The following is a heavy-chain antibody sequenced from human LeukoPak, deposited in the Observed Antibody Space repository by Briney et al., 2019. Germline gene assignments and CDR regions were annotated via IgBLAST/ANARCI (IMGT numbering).Heavy chain of an antibody. D-gene: IGHD1-20*01. Sequence: SVKVSCKASGGTFSSYAISWVRQPPGQGLEWMGGIIPIFGTANYAQKFQGRVTITADESTSTAYMELSSLRSEDTAVYYCASLTGTTRGGYYYYYGMDVWGKGTTVTVSS. CDR2: IIPIFGTA. CDR3: ASLTGTTRGGYYYYYGMDV. V-gene: IGHV1-69*13. CDR1: GGTFSSYA. J-gene: IGHJ6*04.